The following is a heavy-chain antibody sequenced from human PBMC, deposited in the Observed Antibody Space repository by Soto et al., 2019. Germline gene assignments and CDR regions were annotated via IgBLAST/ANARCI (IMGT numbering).Heavy chain of an antibody. V-gene: IGHV4-34*01. CDR3: ARWTLLKYCSSTSCYQMNGAFDY. J-gene: IGHJ4*02. CDR1: GGSFSGYY. D-gene: IGHD2-2*01. CDR2: INHSGST. Sequence: SETLSLTCAVYGGSFSGYYWSWIRQPPGKGLEWIGEINHSGSTNYNPSLKSRVTISVDTSKNQFSLKLSSVTAADTAVYYCARWTLLKYCSSTSCYQMNGAFDYWGQGTLVTVSS.